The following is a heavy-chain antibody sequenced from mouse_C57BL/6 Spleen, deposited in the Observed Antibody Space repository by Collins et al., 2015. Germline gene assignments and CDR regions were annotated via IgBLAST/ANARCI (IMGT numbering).Heavy chain of an antibody. V-gene: IGHV1-80*01. D-gene: IGHD1-1*02. CDR2: T. Sequence: TNYNGKFRGKATLTADKSSSTAYMQLSSLTSEDSAVYFCAKYGPYGYFDVWGTGTTVTVSS. J-gene: IGHJ1*03. CDR3: AKYGPYGYFDV.